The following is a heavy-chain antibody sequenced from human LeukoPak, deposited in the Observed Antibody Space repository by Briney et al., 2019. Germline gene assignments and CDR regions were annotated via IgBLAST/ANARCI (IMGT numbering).Heavy chain of an antibody. D-gene: IGHD6-13*01. V-gene: IGHV3-23*01. CDR1: GFTFSSYA. Sequence: GRSLRLSCAASGFTFSSYAMSWVRQAPGKGLEWVSAISGSGGSTYYADSVKGRFTISRDNSKNTLYLQMNSLRAEDTAVYYCAKDGSSSSLTFDIWGQGTMVTVSS. CDR2: ISGSGGST. CDR3: AKDGSSSSLTFDI. J-gene: IGHJ3*02.